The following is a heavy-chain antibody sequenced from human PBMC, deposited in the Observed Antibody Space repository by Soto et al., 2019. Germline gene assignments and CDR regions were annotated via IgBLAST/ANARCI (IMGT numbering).Heavy chain of an antibody. V-gene: IGHV3-64*04. J-gene: IGHJ5*02. CDR2: IGYNGGST. CDR1: GFTFRYYA. Sequence: GGSLRLSCSASGFTFRYYAMHWVRQAPGKGLEYVSAIGYNGGSTYYADSVKGRFTISRDNSKNTLYLQMNSLRAEDTAVYYCAREVIGFGELLYNWFDPWGQGTLVTVSS. D-gene: IGHD3-10*01. CDR3: AREVIGFGELLYNWFDP.